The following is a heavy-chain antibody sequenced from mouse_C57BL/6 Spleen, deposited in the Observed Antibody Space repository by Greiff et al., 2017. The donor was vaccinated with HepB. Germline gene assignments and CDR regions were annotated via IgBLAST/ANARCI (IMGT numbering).Heavy chain of an antibody. D-gene: IGHD1-1*01. CDR1: GFSLTSYG. CDR2: IWSGGST. V-gene: IGHV2-2*01. Sequence: QVQLKESGPGLVQPSQSLSITCTVSGFSLTSYGVHWVRQSPGKGLEWLGVIWSGGSTDYNAAFISRLSISKDNSKSQVFFKMNSLQADDTAIYYCASLIYYYGSSYDYAMDYWGQGTSVTVSS. J-gene: IGHJ4*01. CDR3: ASLIYYYGSSYDYAMDY.